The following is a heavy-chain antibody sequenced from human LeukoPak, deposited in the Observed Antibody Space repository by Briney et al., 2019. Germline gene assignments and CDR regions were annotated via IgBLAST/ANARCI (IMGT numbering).Heavy chain of an antibody. CDR2: INHSGST. V-gene: IGHV4-34*01. CDR1: GGSSSGYY. J-gene: IGHJ4*02. CDR3: AVTYYDFWSGYYTYYFDY. D-gene: IGHD3-3*01. Sequence: SETLSLTCAVYGGSSSGYYWSWIRQPPGKGLEWIGEINHSGSTNYNPSLKSRVTISVDTSKNQFSLKLSSVTAADTAVYYCAVTYYDFWSGYYTYYFDYWGQGTLVTVSS.